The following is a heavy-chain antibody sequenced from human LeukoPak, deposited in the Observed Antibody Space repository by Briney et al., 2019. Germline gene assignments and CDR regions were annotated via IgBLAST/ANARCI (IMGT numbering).Heavy chain of an antibody. V-gene: IGHV3-23*01. CDR3: ARGVGGSYYYFDY. Sequence: GGSLRLSCAASGLTFSNYGMNWVRQAPGKGLEWVSYISDSGGSTHYADSVKGRFTISRDNSKNTLYLQMNSLRAEDTAVYYCARGVGGSYYYFDYWGQGTLVTVSS. CDR1: GLTFSNYG. J-gene: IGHJ4*02. CDR2: ISDSGGST. D-gene: IGHD1-26*01.